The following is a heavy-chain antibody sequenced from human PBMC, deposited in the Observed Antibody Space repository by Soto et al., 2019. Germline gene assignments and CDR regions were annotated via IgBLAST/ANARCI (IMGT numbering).Heavy chain of an antibody. J-gene: IGHJ3*02. CDR3: ASRCGDAFDI. Sequence: SETLSLTCTVSGGSISRYYWSWIRQSPEKGLEYIRYISYTGSINYNPSLKSRVTVSVDTSKNHFSLKLSSVTAADTAGYYCASRCGDAFDIWGQGTMVTVSS. CDR2: ISYTGSI. CDR1: GGSISRYY. D-gene: IGHD4-17*01. V-gene: IGHV4-59*08.